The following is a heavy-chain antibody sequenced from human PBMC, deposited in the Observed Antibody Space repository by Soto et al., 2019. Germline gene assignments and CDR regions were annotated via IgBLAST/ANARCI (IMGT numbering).Heavy chain of an antibody. J-gene: IGHJ3*02. Sequence: SETLSLTCTVSGASITTYYWSWIRQPPGKGLEWIGYISYSGSTDYNPSLKSRVTISVDTSKNQFSLNLNSVTAADTAVYYCARESYYDYVWGSYRAFDIWGQGTMVTVSS. D-gene: IGHD3-16*02. CDR1: GASITTYY. CDR2: ISYSGST. V-gene: IGHV4-59*01. CDR3: ARESYYDYVWGSYRAFDI.